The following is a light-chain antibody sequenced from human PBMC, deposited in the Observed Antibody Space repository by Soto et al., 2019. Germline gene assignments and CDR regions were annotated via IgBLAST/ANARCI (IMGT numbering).Light chain of an antibody. CDR2: RAS. V-gene: IGKV3-20*01. CDR1: QSVSNNY. CDR3: QQYGNSWT. J-gene: IGKJ1*01. Sequence: EIVLTQSPATLSLSPGERATLSCRASQSVSNNYLAWYQQKPGQAPRLLITRASRRATGIPDRFSGSGSGTDFTLTISRLEPEDFAVYYCQQYGNSWTFGQGTKVEIK.